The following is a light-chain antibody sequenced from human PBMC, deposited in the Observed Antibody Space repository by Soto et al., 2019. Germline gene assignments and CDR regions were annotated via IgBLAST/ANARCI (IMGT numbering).Light chain of an antibody. V-gene: IGLV2-11*01. J-gene: IGLJ1*01. CDR3: CSYAGSYTFV. CDR2: DVD. CDR1: ISDVGGYNY. Sequence: QSALTQPRSLSGSPGQSVTISCTGTISDVGGYNYVSWYQHHPGKAPNLMIYDVDKRPSGVPGRFSGSKSGNTASLTISGLQAEDEADYYCCSYAGSYTFVFGTGTKVTVL.